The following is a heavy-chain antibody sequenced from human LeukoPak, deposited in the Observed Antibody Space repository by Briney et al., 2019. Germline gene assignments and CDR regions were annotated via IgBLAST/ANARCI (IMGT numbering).Heavy chain of an antibody. V-gene: IGHV4-4*02. Sequence: SETLSLTCAVSGGSISSSNWWSWVRQPPGKGLEWIGEIYLSGSTNYNPSLKSRVTISVDTSKNQFSLKLSSMTAADTAVYYCASRNFGVVTDWGQGTLVTVSS. D-gene: IGHD3-3*01. CDR1: GGSISSSNW. CDR3: ASRNFGVVTD. J-gene: IGHJ4*02. CDR2: IYLSGST.